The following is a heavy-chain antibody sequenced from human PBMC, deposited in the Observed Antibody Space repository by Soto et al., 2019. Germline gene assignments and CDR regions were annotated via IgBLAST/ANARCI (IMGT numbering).Heavy chain of an antibody. Sequence: SETLSLTCTVSGGSISSGDYYWSWIRQPPGKGLEWIGYIYYNGSTYYNPSLKSRVTISVDTSKNQFSLKLSSVTAADTAVYYCARERPDGSGLDPWGQGTLVTVSS. CDR3: ARERPDGSGLDP. J-gene: IGHJ5*02. V-gene: IGHV4-30-4*01. CDR1: GGSISSGDYY. CDR2: IYYNGST. D-gene: IGHD6-25*01.